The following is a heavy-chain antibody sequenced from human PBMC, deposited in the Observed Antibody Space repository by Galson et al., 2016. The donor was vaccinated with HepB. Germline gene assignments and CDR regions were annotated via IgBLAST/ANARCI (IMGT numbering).Heavy chain of an antibody. D-gene: IGHD2-15*01. CDR2: IQTGSRYM. CDR1: GFVFSDYS. CDR3: VRDSSRGLATPH. V-gene: IGHV3-21*04. J-gene: IGHJ1*01. Sequence: SLRLSCAGSGFVFSDYSMTWVRQAPGKGLEWVSTIQTGSRYMYYPDSLKGRFTISRDNAKNALYLQMNSLRAEDTAVYYCVRDSSRGLATPHWGQGTLVTVSS.